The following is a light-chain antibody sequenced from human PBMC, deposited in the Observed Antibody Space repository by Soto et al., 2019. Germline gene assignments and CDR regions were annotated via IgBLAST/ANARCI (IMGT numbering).Light chain of an antibody. V-gene: IGKV1-9*01. Sequence: IQLTHSPSSLSESVGDRVTITCRASQGVSSYLAWYQQKPGKAPNLLIYVTSTLQSGVPSRFSGSGSGTDFTLTISSLQPEDFATYYCQQHNSYPLTFGGGTKVDIK. CDR2: VTS. J-gene: IGKJ4*01. CDR1: QGVSSY. CDR3: QQHNSYPLT.